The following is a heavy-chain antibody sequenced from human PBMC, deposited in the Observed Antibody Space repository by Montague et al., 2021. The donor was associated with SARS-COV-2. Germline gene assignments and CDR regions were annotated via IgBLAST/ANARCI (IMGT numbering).Heavy chain of an antibody. D-gene: IGHD3-9*01. CDR1: GFSLSTSGMC. J-gene: IGHJ3*02. CDR2: IDWDDDK. Sequence: PALVIPTQTLTLTCTFSGFSLSTSGMCVSWIRQPPGKALEWLARIDWDDDKYYSTSLKTRLTISKDTSKNRVVLTMTNMDPVDTATYYCARGYYDILTGYLDAFDIWGQGTMVTVSS. V-gene: IGHV2-70*11. CDR3: ARGYYDILTGYLDAFDI.